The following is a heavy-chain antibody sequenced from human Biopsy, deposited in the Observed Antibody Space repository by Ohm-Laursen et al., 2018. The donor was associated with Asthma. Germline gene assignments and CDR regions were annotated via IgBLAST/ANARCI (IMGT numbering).Heavy chain of an antibody. D-gene: IGHD3-16*02. V-gene: IGHV3-30-3*01. CDR3: ARDLHPTNHLGELSEGFDY. J-gene: IGHJ4*02. CDR1: GFTFSSYA. Sequence: SLRLSCSASGFTFSSYAMHWVRQAPGKGLEWVAVISYDGSNKYYADSVKGRFTISRDNSKNTLYLQMNSLRAEDTAVYYCARDLHPTNHLGELSEGFDYWGQGTLVTVSS. CDR2: ISYDGSNK.